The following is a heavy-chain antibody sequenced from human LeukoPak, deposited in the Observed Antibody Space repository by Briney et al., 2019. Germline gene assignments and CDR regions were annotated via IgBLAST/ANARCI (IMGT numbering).Heavy chain of an antibody. CDR3: ARAPIQCHFDY. V-gene: IGHV4-34*01. D-gene: IGHD5-18*01. J-gene: IGHJ4*02. CDR2: INHSGST. Sequence: PSETLSLTCAVYGGSFSGYYWSWIRQPPGKGLEWIGEINHSGSTNYNPSLKSRVTISVDTSKNQFSLKLSSVTAADTAVYYCARAPIQCHFDYWGQGTLVTVSS. CDR1: GGSFSGYY.